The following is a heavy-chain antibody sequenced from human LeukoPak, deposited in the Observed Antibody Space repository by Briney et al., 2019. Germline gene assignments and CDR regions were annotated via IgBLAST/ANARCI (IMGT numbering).Heavy chain of an antibody. V-gene: IGHV4-4*07. D-gene: IGHD2/OR15-2a*01. CDR1: GGSISSYY. CDR2: IYTSGST. J-gene: IGHJ1*01. CDR3: ARNAGKYYRYFQH. Sequence: PSETPSLTCTVSGGSISSYYWSWIRQPAGKGLEWIGRIYTSGSTNYNPSLKSRVNITIDTSKNQFSLTLTSVTAADTAMYYCARNAGKYYRYFQHWGQGTVVSVSS.